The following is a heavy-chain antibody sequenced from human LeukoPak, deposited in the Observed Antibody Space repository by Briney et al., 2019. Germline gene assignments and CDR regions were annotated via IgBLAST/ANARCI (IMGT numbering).Heavy chain of an antibody. D-gene: IGHD5-18*01. CDR2: IYYSGST. J-gene: IGHJ3*02. CDR3: AKFVGGYSYGPYGVRDAFDI. CDR1: GGSISSGGYD. Sequence: SETLSLTCTVSGGSISSGGYDWSWIRKHPGKGLEWIGYIYYSGSTYYNPSLRSRVTISVDTSKNQFSLKLSSVTAADTAVYYCAKFVGGYSYGPYGVRDAFDIWGQGTMVTVSS. V-gene: IGHV4-31*03.